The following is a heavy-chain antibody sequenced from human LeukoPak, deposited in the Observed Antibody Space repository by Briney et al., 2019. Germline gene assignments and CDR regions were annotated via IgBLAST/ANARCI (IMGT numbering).Heavy chain of an antibody. J-gene: IGHJ4*02. CDR2: ISYDGSNK. CDR1: GFTVSSYA. V-gene: IGHV3-30*01. CDR3: ARAEGSGSYYKGDYFDY. Sequence: GGSRRLSCAGSGFTVSSYAMHWVRQAPGKGQEWVAVISYDGSNKYYADSVKGRFTISRDNSKNTLYLQMNSLRAEDTAVYYCARAEGSGSYYKGDYFDYWGQGTLVTVSS. D-gene: IGHD3-10*01.